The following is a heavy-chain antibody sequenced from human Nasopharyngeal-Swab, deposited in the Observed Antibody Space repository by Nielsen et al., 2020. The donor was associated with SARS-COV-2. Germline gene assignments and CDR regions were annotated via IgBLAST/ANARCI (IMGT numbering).Heavy chain of an antibody. CDR2: LNPDSGDT. CDR1: GFIFSASA. J-gene: IGHJ4*02. D-gene: IGHD3-22*01. CDR3: ARDYYDNYDSDY. V-gene: IGHV1-2*02. Sequence: GESLKISCAASGFIFSASAIHWLRQVPGQGLEWVGCLNPDSGDTKYAQKFQGRVTVTSDRSRSTAYIELSRLRSDDTAVYYCARDYYDNYDSDYWGQGTLVTVSS.